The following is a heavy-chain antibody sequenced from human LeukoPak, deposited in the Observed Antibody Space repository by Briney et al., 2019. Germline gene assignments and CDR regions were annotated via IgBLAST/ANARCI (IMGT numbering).Heavy chain of an antibody. CDR3: ARNHYCYYYGMDV. Sequence: GGSLRLSCAAFGFTFSSYWMHWVRQAPGKGLVWVSRINSDGSSTSYADSVKGRFTISRDNAKNTLYLQMNSLRAEDTAVYYCARNHYCYYYGMDVWGQGTTVTVSS. J-gene: IGHJ6*02. CDR1: GFTFSSYW. CDR2: INSDGSST. V-gene: IGHV3-74*01.